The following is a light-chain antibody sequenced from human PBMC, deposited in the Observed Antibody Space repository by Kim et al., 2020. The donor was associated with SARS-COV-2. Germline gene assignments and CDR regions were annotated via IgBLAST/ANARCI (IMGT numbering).Light chain of an antibody. J-gene: IGKJ2*01. CDR2: GAA. CDR1: RSIAGY. V-gene: IGKV1-39*01. CDR3: QQSYSAQYT. Sequence: DIQMTQSPSTLSASVGDRVTITCRARRSIAGYLHWYQQKVGEAPTLLISGAADLQAGVPSRFRGSGSGTDFTLTISSLQPEDFAIYYCQQSYSAQYTFGPGTKLEI.